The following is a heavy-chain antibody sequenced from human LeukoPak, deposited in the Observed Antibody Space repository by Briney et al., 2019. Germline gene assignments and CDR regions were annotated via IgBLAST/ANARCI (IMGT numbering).Heavy chain of an antibody. CDR2: ISSSSSYT. CDR3: ATYSSGWYSGYFDY. CDR1: GFTFSNYP. Sequence: GSLRLSCAVSGFTFSNYPMNWVRQAPGKGLEWVSSISSSSSYTNYADSVKGRFTISRDNAKNSLYLQMNSMRAEDTAVYYCATYSSGWYSGYFDYWGQGTLVTVSS. J-gene: IGHJ4*02. D-gene: IGHD6-19*01. V-gene: IGHV3-21*01.